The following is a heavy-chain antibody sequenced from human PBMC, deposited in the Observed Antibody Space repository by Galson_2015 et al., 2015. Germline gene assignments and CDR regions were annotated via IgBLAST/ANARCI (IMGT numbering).Heavy chain of an antibody. J-gene: IGHJ4*02. V-gene: IGHV4-59*01. CDR1: GGSISTYY. D-gene: IGHD3-22*01. CDR3: ARENYDSSASFDY. CDR2: IYYSGST. Sequence: ETLSLTCTVSGGSISTYYWSWIRQPPGKGLEWIGYIYYSGSTNYNPSLKSRVTISLDTSKNQFSLNLSSVTAADTAVYYCARENYDSSASFDYWGQGALVTVSS.